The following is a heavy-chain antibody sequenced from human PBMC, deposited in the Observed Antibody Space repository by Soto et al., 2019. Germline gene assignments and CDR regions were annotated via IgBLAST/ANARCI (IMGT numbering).Heavy chain of an antibody. Sequence: QVQLQESGPGLVKPSQTLSLTCTVSGGSISTVDYWWSWIRQSPDMGLEWIGHIYDGGRTYNNPCLESRVTMSVDTSKSQRSLPLSSVSAADTAVYYCARGPSGDKVDSWGQGTLVTVSS. J-gene: IGHJ4*02. V-gene: IGHV4-30-4*01. CDR3: ARGPSGDKVDS. CDR1: GGSISTVDYW. CDR2: IYDGGRT. D-gene: IGHD7-27*01.